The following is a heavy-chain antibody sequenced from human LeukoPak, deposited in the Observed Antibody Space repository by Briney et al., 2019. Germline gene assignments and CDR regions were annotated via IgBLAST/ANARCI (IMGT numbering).Heavy chain of an antibody. D-gene: IGHD3-22*01. J-gene: IGHJ5*02. Sequence: PGGSLRLSCAASGFTFSSYAMHWVRQAPGKGLEWVAVISYDGSNKYYADSVKGRFTISRDNSKNTLYLQMNSLRAEDTAVYYCAKQGAYYYDSSGYYIAWGQGTLVTVSS. V-gene: IGHV3-30-3*02. CDR3: AKQGAYYYDSSGYYIA. CDR1: GFTFSSYA. CDR2: ISYDGSNK.